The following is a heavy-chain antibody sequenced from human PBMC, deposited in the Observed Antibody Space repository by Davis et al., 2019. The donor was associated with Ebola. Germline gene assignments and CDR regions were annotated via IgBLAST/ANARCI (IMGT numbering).Heavy chain of an antibody. V-gene: IGHV4-59*01. CDR2: IYYSGST. Sequence: MPSETLSLTCTVSGGSISTYYWSWIRQPPGKGLEWIGYIYYSGSTNYNPSLKSRVTISVDKSKNQFSLKLSSVTAADTAVYYCARQSGSYTFPSPFDYWGQGTLVTVSS. D-gene: IGHD1-26*01. J-gene: IGHJ4*02. CDR3: ARQSGSYTFPSPFDY. CDR1: GGSISTYY.